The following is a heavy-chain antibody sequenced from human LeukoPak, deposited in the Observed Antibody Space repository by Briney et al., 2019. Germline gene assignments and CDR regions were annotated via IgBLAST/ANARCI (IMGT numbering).Heavy chain of an antibody. V-gene: IGHV1-2*06. Sequence: GASVKVSCKASGYTSTGYYMHWVRQAPGQGLEWMGRINPNSGGTNYAQKFQGRVTMTRDTSISTAYMELSRLRSDDTAVYYCARDSPEWLLYLDYWGQGTLVTVSS. D-gene: IGHD3-3*01. CDR1: GYTSTGYY. CDR3: ARDSPEWLLYLDY. CDR2: INPNSGGT. J-gene: IGHJ4*02.